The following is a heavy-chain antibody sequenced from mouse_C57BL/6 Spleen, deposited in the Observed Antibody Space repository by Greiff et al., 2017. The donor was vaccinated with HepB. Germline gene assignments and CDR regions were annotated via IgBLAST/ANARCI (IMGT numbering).Heavy chain of an antibody. J-gene: IGHJ3*01. V-gene: IGHV1-42*01. CDR3: ARGYALAY. D-gene: IGHD2-10*02. CDR1: GYSFTGYY. CDR2: INPSTGGT. Sequence: EVQLQQSGPELVKPGASVKISCKASGYSFTGYYMNWVKQSPEKSLEWIGEINPSTGGTTYNQKFKAKATLTVDKSSSTGYMQLKSLTSEDSAVYYCARGYALAYWGQGTLVTVSA.